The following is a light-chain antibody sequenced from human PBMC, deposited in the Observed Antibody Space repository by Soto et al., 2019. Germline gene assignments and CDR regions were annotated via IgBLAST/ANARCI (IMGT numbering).Light chain of an antibody. Sequence: DIQMTQPPSTLSASVGDRVTINCRASQSISNWLAWYQQKPRKAPKLLIYWASALERGVPSRFTGSGSGTEFTLTISSLQHDDFAIYFCQQYNTDSHTVGQGTKVDI. J-gene: IGKJ2*01. CDR2: WAS. CDR1: QSISNW. V-gene: IGKV1-5*03. CDR3: QQYNTDSHT.